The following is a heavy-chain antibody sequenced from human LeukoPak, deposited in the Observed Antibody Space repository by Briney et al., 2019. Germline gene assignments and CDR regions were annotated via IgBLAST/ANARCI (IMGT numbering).Heavy chain of an antibody. J-gene: IGHJ5*02. Sequence: SETLSLTCTVSGGSISSGGYYWSWIRQHPGKGLEWIGYIYYGGSTYYNPSLKSRVTISVDTSKNQFSLKLNSVTAADTAVYYCARAYTSSCRWFDPWGQGTLVTVSS. CDR2: IYYGGST. V-gene: IGHV4-31*03. D-gene: IGHD6-13*01. CDR1: GGSISSGGYY. CDR3: ARAYTSSCRWFDP.